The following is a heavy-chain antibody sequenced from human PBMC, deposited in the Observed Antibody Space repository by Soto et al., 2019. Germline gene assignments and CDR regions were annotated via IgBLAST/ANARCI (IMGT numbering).Heavy chain of an antibody. V-gene: IGHV3-9*01. CDR1: GFTFDDYA. Sequence: GGSLRLSCAASGFTFDDYAMHWVRQAPGKGLERVSGISWNSGSIGYADSVKGRFTISRDNAKNSLYLQMNSLRAEDTALYYCAKAGFWSGYYSLVDYWGQGT. CDR3: AKAGFWSGYYSLVDY. D-gene: IGHD3-3*01. J-gene: IGHJ4*02. CDR2: ISWNSGSI.